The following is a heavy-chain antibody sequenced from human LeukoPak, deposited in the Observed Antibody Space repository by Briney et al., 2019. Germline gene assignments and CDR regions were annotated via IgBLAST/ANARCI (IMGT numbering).Heavy chain of an antibody. V-gene: IGHV3-49*04. CDR1: GFTFGDYA. J-gene: IGHJ4*02. D-gene: IGHD3-22*01. Sequence: PGGSLRLSCTASGFTFGDYAMSWVRQAPGKGLEWVGFIRSKAYGGTTEYAASVKGRFTISRDDSKSIAYLQMNSLKTEDTAVYYCTRGHPIITYYYDSSGLLVFDYWGQGTLVTVSS. CDR2: IRSKAYGGTT. CDR3: TRGHPIITYYYDSSGLLVFDY.